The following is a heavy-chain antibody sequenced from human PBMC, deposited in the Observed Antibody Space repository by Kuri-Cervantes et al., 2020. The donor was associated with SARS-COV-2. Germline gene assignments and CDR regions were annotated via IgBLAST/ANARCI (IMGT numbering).Heavy chain of an antibody. CDR2: IIPILGIA. J-gene: IGHJ4*02. Sequence: SVKVSCKASGGTFSSYAISWVRQAPGQGLEWMGGIIPILGIANYAQKFQGRVTITADKSTSTAYMELSSLRSEDTAVYYCARSGWVGATTYYFDLWGQGTLVTVSS. D-gene: IGHD1-26*01. CDR1: GGTFSSYA. V-gene: IGHV1-69*10. CDR3: ARSGWVGATTYYFDL.